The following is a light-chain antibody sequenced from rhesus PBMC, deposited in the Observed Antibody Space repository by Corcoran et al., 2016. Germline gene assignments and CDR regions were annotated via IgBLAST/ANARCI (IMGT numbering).Light chain of an antibody. Sequence: DVVLTQSPLSLAVTPGQPASISCKSSQSLLHSDGETYLIWLHQKPGQPPRRLCYKVSNRDSVVPDRFSGSGARPCCTLKITRVEAENVGFYYCRQGTNVPYSFGQGTRVEIK. CDR3: RQGTNVPYS. J-gene: IGKJ2*01. V-gene: IGKV2S8*01. CDR1: QSLLHSDGETY. CDR2: KVS.